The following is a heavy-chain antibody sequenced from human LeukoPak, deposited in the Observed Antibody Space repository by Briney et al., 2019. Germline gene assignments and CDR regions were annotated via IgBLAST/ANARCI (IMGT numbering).Heavy chain of an antibody. V-gene: IGHV3-15*01. CDR2: IKSKSDGGTI. J-gene: IGHJ4*02. Sequence: SGGSLRLSCVGSVYTFSDARMSWVRQAPGKGVEWVGRIKSKSDGGTIDYAAPVKGRFTISRDDSRNTLYLQMNSLKPEDTAVYYCTTRRQDGWWGQGTLVTVS. CDR1: VYTFSDAR. D-gene: IGHD2-15*01. CDR3: TTRRQDGW.